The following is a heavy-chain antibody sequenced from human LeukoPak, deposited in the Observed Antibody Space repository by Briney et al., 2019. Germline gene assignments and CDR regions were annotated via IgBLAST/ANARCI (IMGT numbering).Heavy chain of an antibody. Sequence: SVKVSYKASGGTFSSYAISWVRQAPGQGLEWMGGIIPIFGTANYAQKFQGRVTITTDESTSTAYMELSSLRSKDTAVYYCAASGGYSGYDDYWGQGTLVTVSS. CDR1: GGTFSSYA. CDR2: IIPIFGTA. V-gene: IGHV1-69*05. D-gene: IGHD5-12*01. J-gene: IGHJ4*02. CDR3: AASGGYSGYDDY.